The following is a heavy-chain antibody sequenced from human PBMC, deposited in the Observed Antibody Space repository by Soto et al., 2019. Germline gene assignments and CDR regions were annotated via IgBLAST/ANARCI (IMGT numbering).Heavy chain of an antibody. CDR1: GGSFSGYY. J-gene: IGHJ5*02. D-gene: IGHD3-9*01. Sequence: QVQLQQWGAGLLKPSETLSLTCAVHGGSFSGYYWNWIRQPPGKGLEWIGEINHNGGTNYNPSLRSRATTSVTTSKTQFSLKMSSVTAAATAVFYCARRNDILTGYSNGWFDPWGQGTLVTVSS. CDR2: INHNGGT. CDR3: ARRNDILTGYSNGWFDP. V-gene: IGHV4-34*01.